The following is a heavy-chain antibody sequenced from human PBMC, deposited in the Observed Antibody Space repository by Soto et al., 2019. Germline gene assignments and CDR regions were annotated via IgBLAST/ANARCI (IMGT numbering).Heavy chain of an antibody. CDR1: GYTFTSYD. CDR3: ARGGYYDSSGSRNYHYYGMNV. J-gene: IGHJ6*02. CDR2: INAYDDNT. V-gene: IGHV1-18*01. D-gene: IGHD3-22*01. Sequence: ASVKVSCKASGYTFTSYDMHWVRQAPGQRLEWMGWINAYDDNTKYAQTLQGRVSMSTDTSTNTAYMELRSLRSDDTAMYYCARGGYYDSSGSRNYHYYGMNVWGQGTTVTVS.